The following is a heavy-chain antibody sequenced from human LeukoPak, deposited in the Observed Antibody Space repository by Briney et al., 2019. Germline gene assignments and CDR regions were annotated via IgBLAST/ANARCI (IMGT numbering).Heavy chain of an antibody. Sequence: PGGSLRLSCAASGFTFSSYAMHWVRQAPGKGLEWVAVISYDGSNKYYADSVKGRFTISRDNSKNTLYLQMNSLRAEDTAVYYCATAGQSDYDILTGYYANWSYGMDVWGQGTTVTVSS. D-gene: IGHD3-9*01. CDR1: GFTFSSYA. CDR3: ATAGQSDYDILTGYYANWSYGMDV. J-gene: IGHJ6*02. V-gene: IGHV3-30-3*01. CDR2: ISYDGSNK.